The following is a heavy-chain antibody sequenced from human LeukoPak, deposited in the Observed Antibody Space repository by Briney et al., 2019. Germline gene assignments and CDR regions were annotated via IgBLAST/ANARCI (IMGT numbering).Heavy chain of an antibody. CDR1: GGSISSSSYY. CDR3: ARRAVGDDAFDI. V-gene: IGHV4-39*01. CDR2: IYYSGGT. J-gene: IGHJ3*02. D-gene: IGHD6-19*01. Sequence: SETLSLTCTVSGGSISSSSYYWGWIRQPPGKGLEWIGSIYYSGGTYYNPSLKSRVTISVDTSKNQFSLKLSSVTAADTAVYYCARRAVGDDAFDIWGQGTMVTVSS.